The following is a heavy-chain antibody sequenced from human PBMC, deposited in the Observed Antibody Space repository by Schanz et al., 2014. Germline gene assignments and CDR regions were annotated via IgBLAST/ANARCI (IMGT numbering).Heavy chain of an antibody. CDR1: GGTFSSDT. Sequence: QVQLVQSGAEVKKPGSSVKVSCKASGGTFSSDTFSWVRQAPGQGLEWMGRIVPIGGITNYAQRFQGRVTITADKSTDTAYMELSSLRSEDTAVYYCAREVGLYDRGWFDPWGQGTLVTVSS. V-gene: IGHV1-69*04. J-gene: IGHJ5*02. CDR2: IVPIGGIT. D-gene: IGHD3-22*01. CDR3: AREVGLYDRGWFDP.